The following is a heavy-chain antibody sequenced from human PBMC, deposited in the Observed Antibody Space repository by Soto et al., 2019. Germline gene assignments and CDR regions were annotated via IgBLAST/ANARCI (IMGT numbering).Heavy chain of an antibody. V-gene: IGHV3-48*02. CDR2: IHGTRSII. CDR3: ARDARNADYDY. CDR1: GFTSSTHA. J-gene: IGHJ4*02. Sequence: EVQLVESGGGLVQPGGSLRLSCAVSGFTSSTHAMNWVRQAPGKGLEWVAYIHGTRSIIYYADSVKGRFTISRDKAKNSLYLQMDSLRDEDTAVYYCARDARNADYDYWGQGTLVTVSS. D-gene: IGHD3-16*01.